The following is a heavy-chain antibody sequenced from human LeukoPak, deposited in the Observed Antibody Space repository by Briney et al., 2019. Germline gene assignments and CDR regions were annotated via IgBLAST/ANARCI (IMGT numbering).Heavy chain of an antibody. CDR1: GGSIIGYY. Sequence: SETLSLTCTVSGGSIIGYYWNWIRQPAGRGLEWVGRIYTSGNTNYSGSINYNPSLKTRVTMSVDTSKNQFSLKLSSVTAADTAVYYCARDWGYSSSSGDWYFDLWGRGTLVTVSS. CDR3: ARDWGYSSSSGDWYFDL. V-gene: IGHV4-4*07. CDR2: IYTSGNTNYSGSI. J-gene: IGHJ2*01. D-gene: IGHD6-6*01.